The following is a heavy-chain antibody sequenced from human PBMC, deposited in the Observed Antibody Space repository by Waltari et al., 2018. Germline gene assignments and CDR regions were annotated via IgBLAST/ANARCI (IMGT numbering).Heavy chain of an antibody. J-gene: IGHJ4*02. D-gene: IGHD4-4*01. Sequence: QVQLQESGPGLVKPSETLSLTRTVSGYSISSGYYWGWIRQPPGKGLEWIGSIYHSGTTYYNPSLKSRVTISIDASKNQFSLKLSSVTAADTAMYYCAGDYGNQINYFDFWGQGTLVTVSS. CDR2: IYHSGTT. CDR3: AGDYGNQINYFDF. V-gene: IGHV4-38-2*02. CDR1: GYSISSGYY.